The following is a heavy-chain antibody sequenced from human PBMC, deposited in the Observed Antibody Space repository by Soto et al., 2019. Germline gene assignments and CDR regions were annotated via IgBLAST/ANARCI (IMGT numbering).Heavy chain of an antibody. CDR3: AHRRPYSNSPEYFFDY. V-gene: IGHV2-5*02. D-gene: IGHD6-6*01. J-gene: IGHJ4*02. CDR1: GFSLSTSGVD. CDR2: IYWDDDK. Sequence: QITLKESGPTLVKPTQTLTLTCTFSGFSLSTSGVDVGWIRQPPGKALEWLALIYWDDDKRYSPSLKSRLTITKDTSKNQVFLTMTNMDPLGTATYYCAHRRPYSNSPEYFFDYWGQGTLVTFSS.